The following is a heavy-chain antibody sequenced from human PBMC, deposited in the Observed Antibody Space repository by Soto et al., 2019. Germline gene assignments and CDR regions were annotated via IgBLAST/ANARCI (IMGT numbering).Heavy chain of an antibody. CDR3: ARDGSDSDGLVV. J-gene: IGHJ6*02. V-gene: IGHV4-4*07. CDR2: IYNGGNT. Sequence: LSLTCTVSGGSISSYYWSWIRQSAGKGLEWIGRIYNGGNTQYNPSLKSRVTMSADTSKNQFSLRLNSVTAADTAVYYCARDGSDSDGLVVWGQGTTVTVSS. D-gene: IGHD6-25*01. CDR1: GGSISSYY.